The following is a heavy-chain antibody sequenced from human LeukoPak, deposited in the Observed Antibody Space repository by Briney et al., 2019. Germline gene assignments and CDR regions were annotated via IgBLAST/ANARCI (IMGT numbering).Heavy chain of an antibody. D-gene: IGHD4-17*01. J-gene: IGHJ6*02. CDR2: IYPGDSDV. Sequence: GESLKISCKTSGFGFTNYWIAWVRQMPGKGLEWTGMIYPGDSDVRYSPSFQGQVTISADRSFRTAYLQWGRLRASDTAMYYCARQDYGDYPSYYYYYGMDVWGQGTTVTVSS. CDR3: ARQDYGDYPSYYYYYGMDV. V-gene: IGHV5-51*01. CDR1: GFGFTNYW.